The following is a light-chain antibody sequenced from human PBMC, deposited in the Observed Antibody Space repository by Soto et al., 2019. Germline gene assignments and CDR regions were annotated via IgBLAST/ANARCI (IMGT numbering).Light chain of an antibody. CDR1: SSDVGGHNY. V-gene: IGLV2-14*01. CDR3: SSYTTSNTLLYV. Sequence: QSALTQPASVSGSPGQSITISCTASSSDVGGHNYVSWYQQHPGKAPKLMIYEVSTRPSGVANRFSGSKSGNTASLTISGLQAEDEADYYCSSYTTSNTLLYVFGTGTKVTVL. CDR2: EVS. J-gene: IGLJ1*01.